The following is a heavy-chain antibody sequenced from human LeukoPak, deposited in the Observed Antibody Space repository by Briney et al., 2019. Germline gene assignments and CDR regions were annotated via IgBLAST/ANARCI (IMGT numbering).Heavy chain of an antibody. CDR1: GYTFTSYG. CDR2: ISANNGNT. Sequence: ASVTVSCKASGYTFTSYGISWVRQAPGQGLEWMGSISANNGNTNYAQRLQGRVTMTTDTSTSTAYMELRSLRSDDTAVYYCARVLGSRYYYDSSGYLVYWGQGTLVTVSS. D-gene: IGHD3-22*01. J-gene: IGHJ4*02. V-gene: IGHV1-18*01. CDR3: ARVLGSRYYYDSSGYLVY.